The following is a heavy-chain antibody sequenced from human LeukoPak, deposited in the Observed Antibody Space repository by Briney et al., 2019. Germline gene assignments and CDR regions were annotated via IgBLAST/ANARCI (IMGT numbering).Heavy chain of an antibody. CDR2: VHYCESS. CDR1: GGSISSYY. D-gene: IGHD3-3*02. V-gene: IGHV4-59*01. Sequence: SETLSLTCTVSGGSISSYYWSWVRQPPGKGLEWIGYVHYCESSKYNPPLKSRVTISVDTSKNQFSLKLSSVTAADTAVYYCARGRTGSTFAADYWGKGTLVNV. J-gene: IGHJ4*02. CDR3: ARGRTGSTFAADY.